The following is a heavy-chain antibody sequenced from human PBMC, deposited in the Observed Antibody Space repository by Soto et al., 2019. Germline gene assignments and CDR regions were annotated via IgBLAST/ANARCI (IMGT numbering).Heavy chain of an antibody. Sequence: QLQLQESGPGLVKPSETLSLTCTVSGGSISSSSYYWGWIRQPPGKGLEWIGSIYYSGSTYYNPSLKSRVTISVDRSNNQCSLKLSFVTAADTAVYHCASGRKEVGLLGYCVHGTLVTVSS. J-gene: IGHJ4*01. V-gene: IGHV4-39*01. CDR1: GGSISSSSYY. D-gene: IGHD1-26*01. CDR3: ASGRKEVGLLGY. CDR2: IYYSGST.